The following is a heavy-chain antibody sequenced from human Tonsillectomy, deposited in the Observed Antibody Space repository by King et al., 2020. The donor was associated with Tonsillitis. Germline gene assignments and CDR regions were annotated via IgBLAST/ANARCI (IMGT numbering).Heavy chain of an antibody. D-gene: IGHD3-10*01. Sequence: QLVQSGAEMKKPGASVKVSCKASGYTFTGYYMHWVRQAPGQGLEWMGWINPNSGGTNYAQKFQGRVTMTRETSISTAYMELRRLRSDDTAVYYCAREVSDFYGSADYWGQGTLVTVSS. V-gene: IGHV1-2*02. CDR3: AREVSDFYGSADY. J-gene: IGHJ4*02. CDR1: GYTFTGYY. CDR2: INPNSGGT.